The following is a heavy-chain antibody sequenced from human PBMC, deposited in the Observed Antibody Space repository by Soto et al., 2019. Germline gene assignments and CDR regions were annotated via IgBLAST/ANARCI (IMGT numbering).Heavy chain of an antibody. Sequence: SETLSLTCTVSGGSISSYYWSWIRQPPGKGLEWIGYIYYSGSTNYNPSLKSRVTISVDTSKNQFSLKLSSVTAADTAVYYCARVPAATGVWFDPWGQGTLVTAPQ. CDR3: ARVPAATGVWFDP. V-gene: IGHV4-59*01. CDR1: GGSISSYY. J-gene: IGHJ5*02. D-gene: IGHD2-2*01. CDR2: IYYSGST.